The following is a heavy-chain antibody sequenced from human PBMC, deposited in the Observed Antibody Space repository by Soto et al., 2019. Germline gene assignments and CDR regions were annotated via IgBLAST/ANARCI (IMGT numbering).Heavy chain of an antibody. V-gene: IGHV1-69*01. J-gene: IGHJ3*01. CDR3: ATDYYDSSGYPKQGAFDL. CDR2: IIPIFGTA. CDR1: GGTFSSYA. Sequence: QVQLVQSGAEVKKPGSSVKVSCKASGGTFSSYAISWVRQAPGQGLEWMGGIIPIFGTANYAQKFQGRVTITADESTSTAYMELSSLRSEDTDVYYCATDYYDSSGYPKQGAFDLWGQGTMVTVSS. D-gene: IGHD3-22*01.